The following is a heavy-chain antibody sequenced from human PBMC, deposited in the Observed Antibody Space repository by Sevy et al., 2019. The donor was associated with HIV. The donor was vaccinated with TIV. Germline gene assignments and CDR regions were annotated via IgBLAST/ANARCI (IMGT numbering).Heavy chain of an antibody. CDR3: AHSGFLEWLRGGSFDY. V-gene: IGHV2-5*02. Sequence: SGPTLVNPTQTLTLTCTFSGFSLSTSGVGVGWIRQPPGKALELLALIYWDDDKRYSPSLKSRLTITKDTSKNQVVLNMTNMDPVDTATYYCAHSGFLEWLRGGSFDYWGQGTLVTVSS. J-gene: IGHJ4*02. CDR2: IYWDDDK. D-gene: IGHD3-3*01. CDR1: GFSLSTSGVG.